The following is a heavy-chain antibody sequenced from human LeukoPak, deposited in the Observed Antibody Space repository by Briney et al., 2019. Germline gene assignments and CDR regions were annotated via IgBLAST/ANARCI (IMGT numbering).Heavy chain of an antibody. CDR3: ARDENWGSRYYYHGLDV. D-gene: IGHD7-27*01. CDR1: GFTFSSYG. Sequence: AGGSLRLSCAASGFTFSSYGMNWVRQARVKGLEWVSYISKASSTMYYADCVRGRFTISRDNGKNSLFLDMKSLRDDDTAVYFCARDENWGSRYYYHGLDVWGQGTTVTISS. V-gene: IGHV3-48*02. CDR2: ISKASSTM. J-gene: IGHJ6*02.